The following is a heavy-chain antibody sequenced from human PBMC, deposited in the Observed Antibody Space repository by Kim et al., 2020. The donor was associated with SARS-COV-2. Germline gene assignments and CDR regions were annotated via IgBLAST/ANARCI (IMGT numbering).Heavy chain of an antibody. CDR2: INSDGSST. CDR3: AKGGTTVIDN. D-gene: IGHD4-17*01. V-gene: IGHV3-74*01. CDR1: GFTFSSYW. J-gene: IGHJ4*02. Sequence: GGSLRLSCVASGFTFSSYWMHWVRQAPGKGLVWVSRINSDGSSTSYADSVKGRSTISRDNAKNTLYLQMNSLRAEDTAVYYCAKGGTTVIDNWGQGTLVTVSS.